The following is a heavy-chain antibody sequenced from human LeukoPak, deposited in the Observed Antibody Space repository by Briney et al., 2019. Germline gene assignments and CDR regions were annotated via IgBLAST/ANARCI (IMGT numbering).Heavy chain of an antibody. J-gene: IGHJ3*01. V-gene: IGHV3-48*02. CDR3: ASAPVGLKADAFDV. Sequence: GGSLRLSCAASGFTFISYTMSWVRQAPGKGLEWVSCISPSSSTIYYDDSVKGRFTISRDNAKNSLYLQMNSLRDEDTAVYYCASAPVGLKADAFDVWGQGTMVTVSS. CDR1: GFTFISYT. D-gene: IGHD1-26*01. CDR2: ISPSSSTI.